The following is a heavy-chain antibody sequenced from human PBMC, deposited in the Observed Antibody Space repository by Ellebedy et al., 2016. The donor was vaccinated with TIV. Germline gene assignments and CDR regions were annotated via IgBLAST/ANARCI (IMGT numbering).Heavy chain of an antibody. V-gene: IGHV3-21*01. Sequence: PGGSLRLSCAASGFILSSFPMIWVRQAPGEGLEWVSSIDTGSTYIYYADSVKGRFTISRDDAKSSLYLQMNSLRAEDTAVYYCVRGNLWFGDHVDWGYYFDYWGQGSLVTVSS. J-gene: IGHJ4*02. CDR3: VRGNLWFGDHVDWGYYFDY. CDR1: GFILSSFP. CDR2: IDTGSTYI. D-gene: IGHD3-10*01.